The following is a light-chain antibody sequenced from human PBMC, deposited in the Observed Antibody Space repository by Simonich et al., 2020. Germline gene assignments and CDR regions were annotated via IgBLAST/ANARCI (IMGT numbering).Light chain of an antibody. V-gene: IGLV2-14*01. Sequence: QSALTQPASVSGSPGQSITISCTGTSSDVGGYNYVSWYQKHPGKAPKLMIYDVSTRPSGVSNRFSGSKSGNTASLTISGLQAEDEADYYCSSYTSSSTRVFGGGTKLTVL. CDR3: SSYTSSSTRV. CDR2: DVS. J-gene: IGLJ3*02. CDR1: SSDVGGYNY.